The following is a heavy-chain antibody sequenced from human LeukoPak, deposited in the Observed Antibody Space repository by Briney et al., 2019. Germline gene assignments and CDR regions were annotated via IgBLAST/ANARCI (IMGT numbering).Heavy chain of an antibody. J-gene: IGHJ4*02. CDR1: GFTFSSYA. Sequence: GGSLRLSCAASGFTFSSYAMHWVRQAPGKGLEWVAVISYDGSNKYYADSVKGRFTTSRDNSKNTLYLQMNSLRAEDTAVYYCARAATGLGVVGFDYWGQGTLVTVSS. CDR3: ARAATGLGVVGFDY. V-gene: IGHV3-30-3*01. CDR2: ISYDGSNK.